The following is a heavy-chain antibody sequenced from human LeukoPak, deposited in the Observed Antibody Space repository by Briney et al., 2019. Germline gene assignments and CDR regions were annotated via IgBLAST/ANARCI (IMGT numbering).Heavy chain of an antibody. D-gene: IGHD6-13*01. V-gene: IGHV3-21*01. Sequence: GGSLRLSCEVSGFTFSSYHMNWVRQAPGKGLEWVSSIGSSGSYIYYADSVKGRFTISRDNAKNSLYLQMNSLRAEDTAVYYCARDSSSWLIIDYWGQGTLVTVSS. J-gene: IGHJ4*02. CDR3: ARDSSSWLIIDY. CDR2: IGSSGSYI. CDR1: GFTFSSYH.